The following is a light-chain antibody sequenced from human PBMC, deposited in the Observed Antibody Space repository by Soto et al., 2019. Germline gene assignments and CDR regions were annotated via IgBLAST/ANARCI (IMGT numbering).Light chain of an antibody. Sequence: EIVLTQSPGTLSLSPGERATLPCRASQSVSNNYLAWYQQKPGQAPRLLIYGASNRATGIPDRFSGSGSGTDFTLTISRLEPEDFAVYYCQQYNNWPITFGQGTRLEIK. CDR3: QQYNNWPIT. CDR2: GAS. V-gene: IGKV3-20*01. CDR1: QSVSNNY. J-gene: IGKJ5*01.